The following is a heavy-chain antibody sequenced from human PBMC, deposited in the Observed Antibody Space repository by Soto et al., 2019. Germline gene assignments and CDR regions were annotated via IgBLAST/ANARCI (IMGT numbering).Heavy chain of an antibody. Sequence: PSETLSLTCTVSGGSFSGYFWTWIRQPPGKGLEWLAEINHSGITNYSPSVESRVSMSVDTSKNQFSLRLYSVTAADTAVYYCVRGPYNYNSRYFDYWGQGTLVIVSS. D-gene: IGHD1-1*01. CDR2: INHSGIT. CDR1: GGSFSGYF. CDR3: VRGPYNYNSRYFDY. V-gene: IGHV4-34*01. J-gene: IGHJ4*02.